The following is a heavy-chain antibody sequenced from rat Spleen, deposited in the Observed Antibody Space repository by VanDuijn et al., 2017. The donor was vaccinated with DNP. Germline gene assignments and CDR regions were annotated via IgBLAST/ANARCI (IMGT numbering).Heavy chain of an antibody. CDR1: GFTFIRYW. V-gene: IGHV5-58*01. CDR2: INTDDGST. CDR3: ARAAPYAMDA. Sequence: EVQLVESGGDFVQPGRSLKLSCVASGFTFIRYWMYWIRQAPGKGLEWVASINTDDGSTFYPDSVKDRFTISRDNADNTVYLQMNSLRSEDTATYYCARAAPYAMDAWGQGVMVTVSA. J-gene: IGHJ2*01. D-gene: IGHD1-2*01.